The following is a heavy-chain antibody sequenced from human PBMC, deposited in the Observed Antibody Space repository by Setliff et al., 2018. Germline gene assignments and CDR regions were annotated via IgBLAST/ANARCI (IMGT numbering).Heavy chain of an antibody. CDR2: IYIGGSA. D-gene: IGHD6-19*01. J-gene: IGHJ6*03. CDR1: GGSISSYY. V-gene: IGHV4-4*07. CDR3: AREQWLDPPGYYYMDV. Sequence: ETLSLTCTVSGGSISSYYWSWIRQPAGKGLEWIGQIYIGGSANYNPSLKSRVTMSIDTSKNQFSLKLNSVTAADMAVYYCAREQWLDPPGYYYMDVWAKGTTVTSP.